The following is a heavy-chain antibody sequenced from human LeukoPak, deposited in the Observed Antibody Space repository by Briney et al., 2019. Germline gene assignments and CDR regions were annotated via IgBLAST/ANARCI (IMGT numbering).Heavy chain of an antibody. J-gene: IGHJ4*02. CDR3: VTVRAYSAPYFDY. D-gene: IGHD4/OR15-4a*01. Sequence: GGSLRLSCAASGFSFSNSWMGWVRQAPEKGLEWVAYIKHDSKEKYFLDSLKGRFTISRDNSRNSLYLQMNSLRADDTAVYYCVTVRAYSAPYFDYWGLGTLVTISS. CDR2: IKHDSKEK. CDR1: GFSFSNSW. V-gene: IGHV3-7*01.